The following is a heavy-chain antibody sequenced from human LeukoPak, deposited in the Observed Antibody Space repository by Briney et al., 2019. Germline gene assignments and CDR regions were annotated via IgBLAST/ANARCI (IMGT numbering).Heavy chain of an antibody. CDR2: IYSGGST. CDR3: ASRTTVTDADGFDI. J-gene: IGHJ3*02. CDR1: EFTVNSNY. Sequence: GGSLRLSCAASEFTVNSNYMIWVRQAPGKGLEWVSFIYSGGSTYNADSVKDRFTISRDNFKNTVYLQMNSLRAEDTAVYYCASRTTVTDADGFDIWGQGTMVTVSS. D-gene: IGHD4-17*01. V-gene: IGHV3-66*01.